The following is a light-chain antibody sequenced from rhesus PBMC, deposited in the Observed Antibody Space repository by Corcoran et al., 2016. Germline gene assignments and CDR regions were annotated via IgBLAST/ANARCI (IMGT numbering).Light chain of an antibody. V-gene: IGKV1-74*01. J-gene: IGKJ1*01. CDR3: QQGYSTPWT. Sequence: DIQVTQSPSSLSASVGDRVTIPCRSSANVHKFLNWYQQKPGKAPKFLIYKSFSFQSGVPSRFSGSGSGTDYTFINRSLQPEDVATYYCQQGYSTPWTFGKGTKVEIK. CDR1: ANVHKF. CDR2: KSF.